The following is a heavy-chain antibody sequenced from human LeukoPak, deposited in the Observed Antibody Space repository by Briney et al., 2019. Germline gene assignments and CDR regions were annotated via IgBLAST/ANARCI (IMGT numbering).Heavy chain of an antibody. CDR1: GFTFSTYW. CDR2: IKQDGSEK. Sequence: GGSLRLSCAASGFTFSTYWMSWIRQAPGKGLEWVAHIKQDGSEKYYVDSVKGRFTISRDNAKNSLYLQMSSLRAEDTAVYYCARGGFGYVYFDYWGQGTLVTVSS. CDR3: ARGGFGYVYFDY. D-gene: IGHD3-16*01. J-gene: IGHJ4*02. V-gene: IGHV3-7*01.